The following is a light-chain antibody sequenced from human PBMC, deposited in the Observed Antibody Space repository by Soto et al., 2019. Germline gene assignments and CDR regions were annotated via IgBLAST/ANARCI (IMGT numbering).Light chain of an antibody. CDR3: QSYDSSLSGRV. J-gene: IGLJ3*02. Sequence: QSVLTQPLSVSGAPGQRVTISCTGSSSNIGAGYDVHWYQQLPGTAPQLLIYANSNRPSGVPDRFSGSKSGTSASLAITGLQAEEEAEYYCQSYDSSLSGRVFGGGTQLTVL. CDR1: SSNIGAGYD. V-gene: IGLV1-40*01. CDR2: ANS.